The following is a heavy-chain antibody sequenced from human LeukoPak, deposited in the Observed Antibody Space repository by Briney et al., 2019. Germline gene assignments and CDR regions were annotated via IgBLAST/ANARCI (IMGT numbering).Heavy chain of an antibody. D-gene: IGHD3-3*01. V-gene: IGHV1-46*01. CDR2: INPSGGST. J-gene: IGHJ6*02. Sequence: ASVKVSCKASGYTFTSYYVHWVRQAPGQGLEWMGIINPSGGSTSYAQKFQGRVTMTRDTSTSTVYMELSSLRSEDTAVYYCARDTRITIFGVVNYGMDVWGQGTTVTVSS. CDR1: GYTFTSYY. CDR3: ARDTRITIFGVVNYGMDV.